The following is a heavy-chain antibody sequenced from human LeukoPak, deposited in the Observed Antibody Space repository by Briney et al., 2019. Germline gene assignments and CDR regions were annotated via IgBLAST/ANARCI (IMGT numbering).Heavy chain of an antibody. Sequence: GGSLRLSCAASGFTFSSYSMNWVRQAPGKGLGWVSYISSSSSTIYYADSVKGRFTISRDNAKNSLYLQMNSLRAEDTAVYYCASASALITMPYAFDIWGQGTMVTVSS. V-gene: IGHV3-48*01. CDR3: ASASALITMPYAFDI. D-gene: IGHD3-10*01. CDR1: GFTFSSYS. CDR2: ISSSSSTI. J-gene: IGHJ3*02.